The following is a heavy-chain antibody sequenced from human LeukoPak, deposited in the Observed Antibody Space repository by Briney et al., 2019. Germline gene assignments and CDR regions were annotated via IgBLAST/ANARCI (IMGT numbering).Heavy chain of an antibody. CDR1: GGSFSGYY. D-gene: IGHD2-15*01. V-gene: IGHV4-59*01. CDR3: AREGVVSPFDY. CDR2: IYYSGST. J-gene: IGHJ4*02. Sequence: SETLSLTCAVYGGSFSGYYWSWIRQPPGKGLEWIGYIYYSGSTNYNPSLKSRVTISVDTSKNQFSLKLSSVTAADTAVYYCAREGVVSPFDYWGQGTLVTVSS.